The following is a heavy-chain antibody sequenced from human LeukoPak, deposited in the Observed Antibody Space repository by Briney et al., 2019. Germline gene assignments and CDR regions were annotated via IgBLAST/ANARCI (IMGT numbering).Heavy chain of an antibody. CDR2: IIPILGIA. V-gene: IGHV1-69*04. Sequence: GASVKVSCTASGGTFSSYAISWVRQAPGQGLEWMGRIIPILGIANYAQKFQGRVTITADKSTSTAYMELSSLRSEDTAVYYCARDLSMVRGVITRKVNWFDPWGQGTLVTVSS. CDR3: ARDLSMVRGVITRKVNWFDP. D-gene: IGHD3-10*01. J-gene: IGHJ5*02. CDR1: GGTFSSYA.